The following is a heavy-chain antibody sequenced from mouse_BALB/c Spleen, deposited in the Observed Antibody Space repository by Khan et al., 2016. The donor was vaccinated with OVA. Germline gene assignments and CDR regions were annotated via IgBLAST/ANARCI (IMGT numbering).Heavy chain of an antibody. Sequence: QIQSVQSGPELKKPGETVKISCKAPGYTFTSYGMNWVKQSPGKALKWMGWINTYTGEPTYADDFKGRFAFSLETTASTAYSQINNFKNEATPPSFCATPPYFSYTLDYWGQGTSVTVSS. CDR2: INTYTGEP. J-gene: IGHJ4*01. V-gene: IGHV9-3-1*01. CDR1: GYTFTSYG. D-gene: IGHD2-10*01. CDR3: ATPPYFSYTLDY.